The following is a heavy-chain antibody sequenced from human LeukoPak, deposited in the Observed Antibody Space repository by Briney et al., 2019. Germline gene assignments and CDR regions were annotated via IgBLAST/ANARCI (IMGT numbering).Heavy chain of an antibody. CDR2: IVVGSGNK. CDR1: GFTFTSSA. Sequence: ASVKVSCKASGFTFTSSAVQWVRQARGQRLEWIGWIVVGSGNKNYAQKFQERVTITRDMSTSTAYMELSSLRSEDTAVYYCAADRPGYCSSTSCYPIHYYYGMGVWGQGTTVTVSS. CDR3: AADRPGYCSSTSCYPIHYYYGMGV. V-gene: IGHV1-58*01. D-gene: IGHD2-2*01. J-gene: IGHJ6*02.